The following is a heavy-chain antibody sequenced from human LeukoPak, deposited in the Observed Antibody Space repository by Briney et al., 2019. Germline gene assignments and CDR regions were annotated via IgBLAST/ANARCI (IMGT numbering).Heavy chain of an antibody. V-gene: IGHV3-9*01. CDR1: GFTFDDYA. CDR3: VKGDRGHSVPDY. J-gene: IGHJ4*02. D-gene: IGHD2-21*01. CDR2: ITWNSGTI. Sequence: GGSLRLPCAASGFTFDDYAMHWVRQAPGKGLEWVSGITWNSGTIGYADSVKGRFTISRDNAKNSLYLQMNSLRAEDTALYYCVKGDRGHSVPDYWGQGTPVTVSS.